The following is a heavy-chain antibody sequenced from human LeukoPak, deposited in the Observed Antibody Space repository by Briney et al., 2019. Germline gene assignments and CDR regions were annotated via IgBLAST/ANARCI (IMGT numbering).Heavy chain of an antibody. J-gene: IGHJ4*02. Sequence: GGSLRLSCAASGFTFSNYWMHWVRQAPGKGPVWVLRIKSDGSSTRFADSVQGRFTISRDNGKNTLYLQMNSLRAEDTAVYYCAGGGDSSNWYPGYFDYWGQGALVTVSS. V-gene: IGHV3-74*01. CDR2: IKSDGSST. CDR1: GFTFSNYW. CDR3: AGGGDSSNWYPGYFDY. D-gene: IGHD6-13*01.